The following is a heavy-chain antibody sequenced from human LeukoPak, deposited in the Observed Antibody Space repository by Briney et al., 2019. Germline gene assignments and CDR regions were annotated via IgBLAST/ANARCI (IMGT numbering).Heavy chain of an antibody. CDR3: TTSLGPLTEY. J-gene: IGHJ4*02. CDR2: INSGGSGT. Sequence: GGSPRLSCAASGFIFSSYWMHWVRQTPGKGLVWVSRINSGGSGTSYADSVEGRFTISRDNAKNTLYLQMNSLRVEDTAVYYCTTSLGPLTEYWGQGTLVTVSS. CDR1: GFIFSSYW. D-gene: IGHD7-27*01. V-gene: IGHV3-74*01.